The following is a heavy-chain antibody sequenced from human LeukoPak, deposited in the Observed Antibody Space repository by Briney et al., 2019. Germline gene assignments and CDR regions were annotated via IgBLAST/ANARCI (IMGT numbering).Heavy chain of an antibody. CDR3: ARDTSGYRRGSFDY. D-gene: IGHD3-22*01. CDR1: GGSLSGFY. V-gene: IGHV4-59*01. Sequence: PSETLSLTCTVSGGSLSGFYWSWIRQPPGKGLEWIGYIYYSGSTNYNPSLKSRVTISLDTSNNQFSLKLSSVTAADTAVYYCARDTSGYRRGSFDYWGQGTLVTVSS. J-gene: IGHJ4*02. CDR2: IYYSGST.